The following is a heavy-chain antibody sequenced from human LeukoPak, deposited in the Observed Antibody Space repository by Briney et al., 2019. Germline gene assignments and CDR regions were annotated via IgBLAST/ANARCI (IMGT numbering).Heavy chain of an antibody. V-gene: IGHV3-33*06. CDR2: IWYDGSNQ. D-gene: IGHD6-19*01. J-gene: IGHJ4*02. Sequence: PGGSLRLSCAASGFIFSNYGMHWVRQAPGKRLEWVAVIWYDGSNQYYADSVKGRFTISRDNSKNTLYLQMNSLRAEDTAVYYCAKEDSSGWYGTGYWGQGTLVTVSS. CDR3: AKEDSSGWYGTGY. CDR1: GFIFSNYG.